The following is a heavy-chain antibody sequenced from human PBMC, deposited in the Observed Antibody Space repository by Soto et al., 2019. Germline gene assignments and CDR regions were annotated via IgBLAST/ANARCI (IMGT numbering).Heavy chain of an antibody. D-gene: IGHD2-2*01. Sequence: QVQLVQSGAEVRRPGTSVMVSCKTSGYTFTDYDINWVRQATGQGLEWMGWMNPNSGNTGYAQKFRGRVTMTRNTATSTSYMELSSLRSDDTAIDYCARDSSTTNPVWGQGTMVTVSS. CDR1: GYTFTDYD. CDR2: MNPNSGNT. J-gene: IGHJ3*01. V-gene: IGHV1-8*01. CDR3: ARDSSTTNPV.